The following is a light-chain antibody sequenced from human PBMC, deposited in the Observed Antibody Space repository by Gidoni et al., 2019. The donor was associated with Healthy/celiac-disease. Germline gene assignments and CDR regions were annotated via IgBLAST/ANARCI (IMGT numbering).Light chain of an antibody. V-gene: IGKV1-39*01. J-gene: IGKJ4*02. Sequence: DIQMTQSPSSLSASVGDRVTITCRASQSISSYLNWYQQKPGKVPKLLIYAASSLQSGVPSRFSGSGSGTDFTLTISSLQPEDFATYYCQQCYSTPRTFGGGTKVEIK. CDR1: QSISSY. CDR3: QQCYSTPRT. CDR2: AAS.